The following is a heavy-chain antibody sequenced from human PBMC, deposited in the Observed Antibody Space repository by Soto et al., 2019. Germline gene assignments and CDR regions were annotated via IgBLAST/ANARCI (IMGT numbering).Heavy chain of an antibody. J-gene: IGHJ6*02. V-gene: IGHV4-59*01. D-gene: IGHD3-22*01. CDR3: ARSGRSGYYYYYGMDV. Sequence: QVQLQESGPGLVKPSETLSLTCTVSGDSISGYYWSWIRQPPGKGLKWIGYIYESGSINYNPSLKSRVAMSIDTSKNQFSLKLSSVTAADTAVYYCARSGRSGYYYYYGMDVWGQGTTVTVSS. CDR2: IYESGSI. CDR1: GDSISGYY.